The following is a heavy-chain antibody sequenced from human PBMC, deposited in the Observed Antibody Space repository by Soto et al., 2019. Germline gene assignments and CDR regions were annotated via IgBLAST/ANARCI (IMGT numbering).Heavy chain of an antibody. CDR1: GYSFTSYW. J-gene: IGHJ3*02. V-gene: IGHV5-51*01. CDR2: IYPGDSDT. CDR3: ATGWLRQVPASDI. D-gene: IGHD5-12*01. Sequence: GESLKISCKGSGYSFTSYWTGWVRQMPGKGLEWMGIIYPGDSDTRYSPSFQGQVTISADKSISTAYLQWSSLKASDTAMYYCATGWLRQVPASDIWGQGTMVTVSS.